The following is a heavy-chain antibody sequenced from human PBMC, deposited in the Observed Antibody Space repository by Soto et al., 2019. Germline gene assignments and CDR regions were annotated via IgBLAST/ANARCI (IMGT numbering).Heavy chain of an antibody. CDR1: GFTFSSYA. V-gene: IGHV3-23*01. J-gene: IGHJ4*02. Sequence: GGSLRLSCAASGFTFSSYAMSWVRQAPGKGLEWVSAISGSGGSTYYADSVKGRFTISRDNSKNTLYLQMNSLRAADTSVYDCATNRYSSSWYFDYWGQETLVTASS. CDR2: ISGSGGST. D-gene: IGHD6-13*01. CDR3: ATNRYSSSWYFDY.